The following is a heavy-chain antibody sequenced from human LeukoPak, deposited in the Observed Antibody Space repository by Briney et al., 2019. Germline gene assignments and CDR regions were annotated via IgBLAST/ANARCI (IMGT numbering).Heavy chain of an antibody. CDR2: IYSCGST. J-gene: IGHJ1*01. V-gene: IGHV3-66*01. CDR1: GFTVSRNY. CDR3: ARASGITMVRGVIISEFFQH. D-gene: IGHD3-10*01. Sequence: QPGGSLRHFCAASGFTVSRNYMSWVRQAPGKGLECVSVIYSCGSTYYADSVKGRFTISRDNSKNTLYLQMNSLRAEDTAVYYCARASGITMVRGVIISEFFQHWGQGTLVTVSS.